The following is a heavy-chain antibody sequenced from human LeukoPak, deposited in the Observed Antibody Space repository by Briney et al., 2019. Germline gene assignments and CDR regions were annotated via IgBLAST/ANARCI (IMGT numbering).Heavy chain of an antibody. J-gene: IGHJ4*02. V-gene: IGHV3-30*18. CDR2: ISYDGSKE. CDR1: GFTFSSSG. CDR3: AKDLSSGYFDY. Sequence: GGSLRLSCAASGFTFSSSGMHWVRQAPGKGLEWVAVISYDGSKEFCVDSVKGRFTISRDNSKNTLYLQMNSLRAEDTAVYYCAKDLSSGYFDYWGQGTLVTGSS. D-gene: IGHD6-19*01.